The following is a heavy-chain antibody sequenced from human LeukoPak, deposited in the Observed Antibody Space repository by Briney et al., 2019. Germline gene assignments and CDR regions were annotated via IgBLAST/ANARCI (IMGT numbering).Heavy chain of an antibody. CDR1: GFTFSGYW. D-gene: IGHD1-26*01. V-gene: IGHV3-74*01. CDR2: IKSDGSST. CDR3: VRDNRSYNFDY. J-gene: IGHJ4*02. Sequence: GGSLRLSCAASGFTFSGYWMHWVRQAPGKGLVWVSCIKSDGSSTSIADSAKGRFTISRDNAKNTVYLQMNSLRAEDTAVYYCVRDNRSYNFDYWGQGTLVTVSS.